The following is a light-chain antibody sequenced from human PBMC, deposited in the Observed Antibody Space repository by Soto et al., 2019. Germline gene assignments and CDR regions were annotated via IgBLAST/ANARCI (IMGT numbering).Light chain of an antibody. CDR1: QSIRSW. J-gene: IGKJ1*01. Sequence: DIQMTQSPSTLSASLGDRVTITCRVSQSIRSWLAWYQQKPGKAPKLLIFDASTLQSGVPSRFSGSGSGTEFTLTISSLQPDDFATYYCQEYHSYTWTFGQGTKVDSK. V-gene: IGKV1-5*01. CDR3: QEYHSYTWT. CDR2: DAS.